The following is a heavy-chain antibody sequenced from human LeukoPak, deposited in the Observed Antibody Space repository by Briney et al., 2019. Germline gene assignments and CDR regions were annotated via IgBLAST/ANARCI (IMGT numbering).Heavy chain of an antibody. Sequence: GGSLRLSCAASGFTFSSYDMHWARQATGKGLEWVSAIGTAGDTYYPGSVKGRFTISRENAKNSLYLQMNSLRAGDTAVYYCARVPRRYYDSSGYYHYYFDYWGQGTLVTVSS. CDR1: GFTFSSYD. V-gene: IGHV3-13*01. CDR3: ARVPRRYYDSSGYYHYYFDY. D-gene: IGHD3-22*01. CDR2: IGTAGDT. J-gene: IGHJ4*02.